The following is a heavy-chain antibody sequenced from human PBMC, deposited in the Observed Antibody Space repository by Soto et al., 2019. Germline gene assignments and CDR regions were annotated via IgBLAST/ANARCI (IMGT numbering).Heavy chain of an antibody. CDR2: VYWDDDK. CDR3: VHTYADHAGYYFDF. CDR1: GFSLIDSGVA. V-gene: IGHV2-5*02. Sequence: QITLMESGPTLVKPTQTLTLTCSTSGFSLIDSGVAVGWIRQPPGKALDWLALVYWDDDKRYSPSLRTRLTISRDTSKTLVVLTMTDIDSVDTATYYCVHTYADHAGYYFDFWGQGTLVTVSS. J-gene: IGHJ4*02.